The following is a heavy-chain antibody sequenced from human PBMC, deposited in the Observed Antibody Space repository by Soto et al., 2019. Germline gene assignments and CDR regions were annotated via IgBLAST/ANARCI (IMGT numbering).Heavy chain of an antibody. D-gene: IGHD4-17*01. J-gene: IGHJ3*02. CDR2: TYYRSKWYN. CDR1: GDSVSSTSVA. Sequence: PSQTLSLTCAISGDSVSSTSVAWNWIRQSPSRGLEWLGRTYYRSKWYNDYAVSVKSRITINPDTSNNQFSLQLTSLTPEDMAVYYCARKVTTGAFDIWGQGTMVTVSS. CDR3: ARKVTTGAFDI. V-gene: IGHV6-1*01.